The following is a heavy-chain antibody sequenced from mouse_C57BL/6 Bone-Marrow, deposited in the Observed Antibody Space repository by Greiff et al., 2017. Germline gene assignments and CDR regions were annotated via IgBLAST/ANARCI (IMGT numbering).Heavy chain of an antibody. Sequence: QVQLQQSGAELVRPGASVTLSCKASGYTFTDYEMHWVKQTPVHGLEWIGAIDPETGGTAFNQKFKGKAILTADKSSSTAYMELRSLTSEDSAVYYCTRKPIYYDLWYFDVWGTGTTVTVSS. J-gene: IGHJ1*03. CDR3: TRKPIYYDLWYFDV. CDR1: GYTFTDYE. CDR2: IDPETGGT. D-gene: IGHD2-4*01. V-gene: IGHV1-15*01.